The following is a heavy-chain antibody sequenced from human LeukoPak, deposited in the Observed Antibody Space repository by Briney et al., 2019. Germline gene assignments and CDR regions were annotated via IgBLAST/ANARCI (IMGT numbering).Heavy chain of an antibody. Sequence: PGGSLRLSCAASGFTFSSYSMKWVRQAPGKGVEGVSSISSSSSYIYYADSVKGRFTISRDNAKNSLYLQMNSLRAEDTPVYYCARDFHQQQSRNFDYWGQGTLVTVSS. D-gene: IGHD6-13*01. CDR2: ISSSSSYI. J-gene: IGHJ4*02. CDR3: ARDFHQQQSRNFDY. V-gene: IGHV3-21*01. CDR1: GFTFSSYS.